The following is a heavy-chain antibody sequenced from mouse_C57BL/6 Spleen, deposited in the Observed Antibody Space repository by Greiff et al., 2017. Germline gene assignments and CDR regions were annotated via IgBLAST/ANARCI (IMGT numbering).Heavy chain of an antibody. CDR1: GFNIKDDY. Sequence: VQLQQSGAELVRPGASVKLSCTASGFNIKDDYMHWVKQRPEQGLEWIGWIDPENGDTEYASKFQGKATKTADTSSNTAYLQLSSLTSKDTAVYYCTAMVTRGFAYWGQGTLVTVSA. D-gene: IGHD2-2*01. CDR2: IDPENGDT. CDR3: TAMVTRGFAY. J-gene: IGHJ3*01. V-gene: IGHV14-4*01.